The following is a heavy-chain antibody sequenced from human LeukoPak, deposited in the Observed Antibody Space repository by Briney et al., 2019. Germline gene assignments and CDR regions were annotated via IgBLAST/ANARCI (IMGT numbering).Heavy chain of an antibody. J-gene: IGHJ4*02. CDR1: GFTFSSCS. CDR3: ARDPCSSTSCYAAFGY. V-gene: IGHV3-21*01. Sequence: LGGSLRLSCAASGFTFSSCSMNWVRQAPGKGLEWVSSISSSSSYIYYADSVKGRFTISRDNAKNSLYLQMNSLRAEDTAVYYCARDPCSSTSCYAAFGYWGQGTLVTVSS. CDR2: ISSSSSYI. D-gene: IGHD2-2*01.